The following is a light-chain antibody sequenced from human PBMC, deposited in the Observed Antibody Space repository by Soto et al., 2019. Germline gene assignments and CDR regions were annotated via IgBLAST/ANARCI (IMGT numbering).Light chain of an antibody. CDR2: DAS. CDR3: QQYESLPLT. CDR1: QDINKN. V-gene: IGKV1-33*01. Sequence: IQVPPSPTPLSGCLGDRVTIPYQASQDINKNLIWYQQKPGKAPKLLIYDASDLETGVPSRFSGSGSGTGFTFTISSLQPEDFATYYCQQYESLPLTFGQGTRLEI. J-gene: IGKJ5*01.